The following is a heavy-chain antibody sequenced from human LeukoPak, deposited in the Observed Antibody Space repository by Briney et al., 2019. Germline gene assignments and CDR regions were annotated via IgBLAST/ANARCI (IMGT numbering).Heavy chain of an antibody. CDR2: IYYSGST. J-gene: IGHJ4*02. CDR1: GGSISSGDYY. V-gene: IGHV4-30-4*01. D-gene: IGHD6-13*01. CDR3: ARGQQLVLNFDY. Sequence: SETLSLTCTVSGGSISSGDYYWSWIRQPPGKGLEWIGYIYYSGSTYYNPSLKSRVTISVDTSKNQFSLKLSSVTAADTAVYYCARGQQLVLNFDYWGQGTLVTVSS.